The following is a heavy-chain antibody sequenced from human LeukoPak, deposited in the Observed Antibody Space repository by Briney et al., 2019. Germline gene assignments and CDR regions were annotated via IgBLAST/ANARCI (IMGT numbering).Heavy chain of an antibody. CDR1: GYTFTSYG. CDR2: ISAYNGNT. J-gene: IGHJ4*02. D-gene: IGHD3-22*01. CDR3: ARDLNYYDSSGYYD. V-gene: IGHV1-18*01. Sequence: ASVKASCKASGYTFTSYGISWVRQAPGQGLEWMGWISAYNGNTNYAQKFQGRVTITADESTSTAYMELSSLRSEDTAVYYCARDLNYYDSSGYYDWGQGTLVTVSS.